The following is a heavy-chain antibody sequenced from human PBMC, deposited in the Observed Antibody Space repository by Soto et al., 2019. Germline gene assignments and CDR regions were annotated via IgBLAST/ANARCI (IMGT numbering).Heavy chain of an antibody. D-gene: IGHD3-16*02. Sequence: SETLSLTCAVYGGSFSGYYWSWIRQPPGKGLEWIGEINHSGSTSYNPSLKSRVTISVDTSKNQFSLKLSSVTAADTAVYYCARGRRSYRLFDYWGQGTLVTVSS. V-gene: IGHV4-34*01. CDR1: GGSFSGYY. CDR3: ARGRRSYRLFDY. J-gene: IGHJ4*02. CDR2: INHSGST.